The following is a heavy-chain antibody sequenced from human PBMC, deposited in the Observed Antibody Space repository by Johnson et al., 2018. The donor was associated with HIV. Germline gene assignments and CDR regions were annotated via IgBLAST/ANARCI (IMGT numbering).Heavy chain of an antibody. CDR3: AKDLPPNSSWDGAPDAFDI. CDR2: IKSKTDGGTT. V-gene: IGHV3-15*01. D-gene: IGHD6-13*01. Sequence: VQLVESGGGLVKPGGSLRLSCAASGFTFNNAWMSWVRQAPGKGLEWVGRIKSKTDGGTTDYAAPVKGRFTLSRDDSKNTLFLQMNSLKTEDTALYYCAKDLPPNSSWDGAPDAFDIWGQGTMVTVSS. J-gene: IGHJ3*02. CDR1: GFTFNNAW.